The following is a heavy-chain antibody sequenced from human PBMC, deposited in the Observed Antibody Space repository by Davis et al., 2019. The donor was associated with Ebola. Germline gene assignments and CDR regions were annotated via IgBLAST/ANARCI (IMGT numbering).Heavy chain of an antibody. V-gene: IGHV1-18*01. CDR3: ARYHWNYAVAYNWFDP. J-gene: IGHJ5*02. D-gene: IGHD1-7*01. Sequence: ASVKVSCKASGYTFTSYGISWVRQAPGQGLEWMGWISAYNGNTNYAQKLQGRVTMTTDKSTSTAYMELSSLRSEDTAVYYCARYHWNYAVAYNWFDPWGQGTLVTVSS. CDR2: ISAYNGNT. CDR1: GYTFTSYG.